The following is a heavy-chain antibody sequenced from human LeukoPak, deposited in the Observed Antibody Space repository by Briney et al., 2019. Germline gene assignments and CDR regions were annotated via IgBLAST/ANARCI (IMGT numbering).Heavy chain of an antibody. Sequence: PGGSLRLSCAASGFTFSSYGMHWVRQAPGKGLEWVAVISHDGSNKYYADSVKGRFTISRDNSKNTLYLQMNSLRAEATAVYYCANGYEDRAFDIWGQGTMVTVSS. D-gene: IGHD2-2*03. CDR1: GFTFSSYG. CDR2: ISHDGSNK. J-gene: IGHJ3*02. CDR3: ANGYEDRAFDI. V-gene: IGHV3-30*18.